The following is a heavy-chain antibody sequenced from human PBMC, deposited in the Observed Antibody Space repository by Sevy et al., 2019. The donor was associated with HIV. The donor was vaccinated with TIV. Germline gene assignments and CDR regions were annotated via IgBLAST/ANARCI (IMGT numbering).Heavy chain of an antibody. CDR1: GLTFSSYA. CDR3: AKCGAYFGSGTCYFDY. Sequence: GGSLRLSCAASGLTFSSYAMSWVRQAPGKGLEWVSAISASGGSTNYEDSVRGRFTISRDNSKNTLYLQMNSLGAEDTAVYYCAKCGAYFGSGTCYFDYWGQGTLVTVSS. D-gene: IGHD3-10*01. CDR2: ISASGGST. J-gene: IGHJ4*02. V-gene: IGHV3-23*01.